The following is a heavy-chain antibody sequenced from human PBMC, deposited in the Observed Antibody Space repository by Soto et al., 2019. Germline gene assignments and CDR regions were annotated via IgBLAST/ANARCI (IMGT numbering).Heavy chain of an antibody. CDR1: GGSISSNSW. Sequence: PSETLSLTCAVSGGSISSNSWWSWVRQPPGKGLEWIGQITYSGGTKYNPSLKSRVTISLDKSENQFSLELSSVTAADTAVYYCARHHDSWGQGTLVTVSS. CDR3: ARHHDS. CDR2: ITYSGGT. V-gene: IGHV4-4*02. J-gene: IGHJ4*02.